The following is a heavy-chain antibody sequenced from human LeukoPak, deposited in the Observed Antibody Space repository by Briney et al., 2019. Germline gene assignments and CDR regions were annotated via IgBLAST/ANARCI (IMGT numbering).Heavy chain of an antibody. D-gene: IGHD6-13*01. Sequence: GGSLRLSCAASGFTFSSYAMHWVRQAPGKGPEWVAAISYDGNTKYYVDSVKGRFTISRDNSKNTLYLQMSSLSAEDTAVYYCAKGSSNWLDHYYFDFWGQGTLVTVSS. CDR1: GFTFSSYA. J-gene: IGHJ4*02. CDR2: ISYDGNTK. V-gene: IGHV3-30*18. CDR3: AKGSSNWLDHYYFDF.